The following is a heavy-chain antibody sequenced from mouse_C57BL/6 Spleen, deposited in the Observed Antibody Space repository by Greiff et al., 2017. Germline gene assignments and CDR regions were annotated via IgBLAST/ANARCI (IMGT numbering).Heavy chain of an antibody. CDR2: IDPNSGGT. Sequence: QVQLQQSGAELVKPGASVKLSCKASGYTFTSYWMHWVKQRPGRGLEWIGRIDPNSGGTKYNEKFKSKATLTVDKPSSTAYMQLSSLTSEDSAVYYCARGYLLSNYYAMDYWGQGTSVTVSS. V-gene: IGHV1-72*01. J-gene: IGHJ4*01. D-gene: IGHD2-1*01. CDR1: GYTFTSYW. CDR3: ARGYLLSNYYAMDY.